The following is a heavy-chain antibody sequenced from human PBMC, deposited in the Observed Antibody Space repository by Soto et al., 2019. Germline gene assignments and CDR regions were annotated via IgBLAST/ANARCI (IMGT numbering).Heavy chain of an antibody. CDR3: AREAYYDSSGYLANWFDP. J-gene: IGHJ5*02. D-gene: IGHD3-22*01. Sequence: GGSLRLSCVGSGFTFRMYGMNWVRQAPGKGLEWVSHISGSGSTKYYTDSVKGRFIISRDNAKNALYLQMNSLRDEDTAVYYCAREAYYDSSGYLANWFDPWGQGTLVTVSS. CDR2: ISGSGSTK. CDR1: GFTFRMYG. V-gene: IGHV3-48*02.